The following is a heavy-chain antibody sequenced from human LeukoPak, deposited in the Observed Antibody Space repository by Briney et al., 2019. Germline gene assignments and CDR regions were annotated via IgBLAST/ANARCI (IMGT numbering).Heavy chain of an antibody. J-gene: IGHJ5*02. V-gene: IGHV3-11*05. CDR3: ARGLGAFDWLWEP. CDR2: ISWDSSNT. CDR1: GFTFSDYY. D-gene: IGHD3-9*01. Sequence: GGSLRLSCAASGFTFSDYYMSWIRQAPGKGLEWVSYISWDSSNTTYADSVKGRFTVSRDNAQKSLYLQTDSRRAEDTAVNYCARGLGAFDWLWEPWGAGTLVTVSS.